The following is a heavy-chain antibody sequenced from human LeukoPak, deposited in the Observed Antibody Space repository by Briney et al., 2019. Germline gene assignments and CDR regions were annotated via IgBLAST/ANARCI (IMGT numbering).Heavy chain of an antibody. D-gene: IGHD6-19*01. J-gene: IGHJ6*03. CDR1: GYSFTSYW. CDR3: ARLGDTSGTYYYYMDV. V-gene: IGHV5-51*01. Sequence: GESLKISCKGSGYSFTSYWIGWVRQMPGKGLEWMGIIYPGDSDTRYSPSFQGQVTISADKSISTAYLQWSSLKASDTAMYCCARLGDTSGTYYYYMDVWGKGTTVTVSS. CDR2: IYPGDSDT.